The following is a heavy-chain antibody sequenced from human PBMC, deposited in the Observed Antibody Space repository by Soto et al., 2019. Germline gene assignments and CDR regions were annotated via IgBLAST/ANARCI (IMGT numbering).Heavy chain of an antibody. CDR1: GGTFSSYA. CDR2: IIPIFGTA. J-gene: IGHJ5*02. CDR3: ARAKGTSGYSYGIDPAYNWFDP. Sequence: QVQLVQSGAEVKKPGSSVKVSCKASGGTFSSYAISWVRQAPGQVREWMGGIIPIFGTANYAQKFHGRVTITAAESKSTDYMEMRSLRSEDTAVYYCARAKGTSGYSYGIDPAYNWFDPWGQGTLVTVSS. V-gene: IGHV1-69*01. D-gene: IGHD5-18*01.